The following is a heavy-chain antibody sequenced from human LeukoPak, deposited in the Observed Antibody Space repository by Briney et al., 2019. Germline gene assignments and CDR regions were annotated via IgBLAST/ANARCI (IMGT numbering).Heavy chain of an antibody. CDR2: ISSSGSTT. J-gene: IGHJ4*02. CDR3: ARKDGYTSSWSFDY. D-gene: IGHD6-13*01. CDR1: GFTFSDCY. V-gene: IGHV3-11*01. Sequence: PGGSLRLSCAASGFTFSDCYMNWIRQAPGKGLEWVSSISSSGSTTNYADSAKGRFTISRDNAKNSLYLQMNSLRAEDTAVYYCARKDGYTSSWSFDYWGQGTLVTVSS.